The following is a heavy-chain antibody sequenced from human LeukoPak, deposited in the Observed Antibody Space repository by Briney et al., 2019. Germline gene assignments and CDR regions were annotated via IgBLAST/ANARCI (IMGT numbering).Heavy chain of an antibody. CDR1: GFTFSSYA. Sequence: AGSLRLSCAASGFTFSSYAMHWVRQAPGKGLEYVSAISSNGGSTYYANSVKGRFTISRDNSKNTLYLQMGSLRAEDMAVYYCARDRGWAQLDYWGQGTLVTVSS. CDR2: ISSNGGST. V-gene: IGHV3-64*01. J-gene: IGHJ4*02. CDR3: ARDRGWAQLDY. D-gene: IGHD3-10*01.